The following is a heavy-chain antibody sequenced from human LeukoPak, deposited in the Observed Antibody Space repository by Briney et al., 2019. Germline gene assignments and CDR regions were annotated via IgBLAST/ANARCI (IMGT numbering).Heavy chain of an antibody. CDR2: IYTSGST. Sequence: SETLSLTCTVSGGSISSSSYYWGWIRQPPGKGLEWIGRIYTSGSTNYNPSLKSRVTMSVDTSKNQFSLKLSSVTTADTAVYYCARADYGDYVGNWFDPWGQGTLVTVSS. J-gene: IGHJ5*02. D-gene: IGHD4-17*01. V-gene: IGHV4-61*05. CDR1: GGSISSSSYY. CDR3: ARADYGDYVGNWFDP.